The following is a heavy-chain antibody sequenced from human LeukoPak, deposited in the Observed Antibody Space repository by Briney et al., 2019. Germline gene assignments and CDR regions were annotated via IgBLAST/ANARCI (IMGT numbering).Heavy chain of an antibody. Sequence: SVKVSCKASRGTFSSYAISWVRQAPGQGLEWMGRIIPILGIANYAQKFQGRVTITADESTSTAYMELSSLRSEDTAVYYCARGSNLRGNYLVLGSFDYWGQGTLVTVSS. V-gene: IGHV1-69*04. J-gene: IGHJ4*02. D-gene: IGHD2-8*01. CDR2: IIPILGIA. CDR1: RGTFSSYA. CDR3: ARGSNLRGNYLVLGSFDY.